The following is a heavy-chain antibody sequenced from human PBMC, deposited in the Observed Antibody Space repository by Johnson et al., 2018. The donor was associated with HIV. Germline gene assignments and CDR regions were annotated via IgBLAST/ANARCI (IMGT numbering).Heavy chain of an antibody. J-gene: IGHJ3*02. Sequence: VQLVESGGGLVQPGGSLRLSCAASGFTFSSYDMHWVRQATGKGLEWVSAIGTAGDTYYPGSVKGRFTISRDNSKNTLYLQMNSLRAEDTAVYYCAREGGDLDAFDIWGQGTMVTVSS. CDR3: AREGGDLDAFDI. D-gene: IGHD2-21*02. V-gene: IGHV3-13*01. CDR1: GFTFSSYD. CDR2: IGTAGDT.